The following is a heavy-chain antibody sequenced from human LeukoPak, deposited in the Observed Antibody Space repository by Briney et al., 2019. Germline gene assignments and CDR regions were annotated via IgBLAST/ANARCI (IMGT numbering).Heavy chain of an antibody. J-gene: IGHJ6*03. Sequence: GRSLRLSCAASGFTFSSYWMSWVRQAPGKGLEWVANIKQDGSEKVYVDSVKGRFTISRDNAKNSLYLQMNSMRAEDTAVYYCARGRDCSSTSCYKYYYYYMDAWGKGTTVTVSS. CDR3: ARGRDCSSTSCYKYYYYYMDA. CDR1: GFTFSSYW. V-gene: IGHV3-7*01. CDR2: IKQDGSEK. D-gene: IGHD2-2*02.